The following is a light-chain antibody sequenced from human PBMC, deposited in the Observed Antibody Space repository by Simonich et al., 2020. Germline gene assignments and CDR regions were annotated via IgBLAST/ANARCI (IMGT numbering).Light chain of an antibody. Sequence: QSALTQPPSPSGSPGQSVTIPRTGTNRDVGGYNYFSWYQLHPGKAPKLMIYEVSKRPAGVPDRFSGSKSGNTASLTVSGLQAEDEADYYCSSYAGSNLWVFGGGTKLTVL. CDR3: SSYAGSNLWV. CDR1: NRDVGGYNY. J-gene: IGLJ3*02. V-gene: IGLV2-8*01. CDR2: EVS.